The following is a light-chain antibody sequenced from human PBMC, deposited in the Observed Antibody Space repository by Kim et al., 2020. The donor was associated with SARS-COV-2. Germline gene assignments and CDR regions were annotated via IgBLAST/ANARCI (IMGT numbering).Light chain of an antibody. V-gene: IGKV4-1*01. Sequence: RATIECKSSQSVLYSSNNKNYLAWYQQKPGQPPKLLIYWASTPESGVPDRFSGSGSGTDFTLTISSLQAEDVAVYYCQQYYSTPHTFGQGTKLEI. CDR3: QQYYSTPHT. J-gene: IGKJ2*01. CDR2: WAS. CDR1: QSVLYSSNNKNY.